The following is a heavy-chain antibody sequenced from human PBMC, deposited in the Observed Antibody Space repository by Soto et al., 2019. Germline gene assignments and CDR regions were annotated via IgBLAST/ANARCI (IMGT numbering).Heavy chain of an antibody. CDR2: IPQEGSDG. CDR3: ARDQLILPAHDFFYGSDV. J-gene: IGHJ6*02. V-gene: IGHV3-7*03. CDR1: GFTLSMYS. Sequence: DVQLEESGGGLVQPGESLRLFCEVSGFTLSMYSMTWVRQAPGKGLEWVAKIPQEGSDGHYVDSVKGRFTISIDNAKNSVYLQMNSPRAEDTAVYYCARDQLILPAHDFFYGSDVWGQGAKVTVSS. D-gene: IGHD2-21*02.